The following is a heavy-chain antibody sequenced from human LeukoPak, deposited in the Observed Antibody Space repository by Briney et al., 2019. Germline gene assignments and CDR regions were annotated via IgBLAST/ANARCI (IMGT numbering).Heavy chain of an antibody. CDR2: IYYSGST. V-gene: IGHV4-31*03. CDR1: GGSISSGGYY. D-gene: IGHD2-2*01. Sequence: SETLSLTCTVSGGSISSGGYYWSWIRQHPGKGLEWIGYIYYSGSTYYNPSLKSRVTISVDTSKNQFSLKLSSVTAADTAVYYCARDLGKYQLPGGHCYYYGMDVWGQGTTVTVSS. J-gene: IGHJ6*02. CDR3: ARDLGKYQLPGGHCYYYGMDV.